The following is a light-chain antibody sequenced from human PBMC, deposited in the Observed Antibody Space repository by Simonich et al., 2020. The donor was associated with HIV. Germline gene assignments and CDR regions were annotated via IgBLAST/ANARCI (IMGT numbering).Light chain of an antibody. CDR2: WAS. CDR1: QSVLSISNKKNH. J-gene: IGKJ3*01. V-gene: IGKV4-1*01. Sequence: DIVMTQSLDSLAVSLGERATINCKSSQSVLSISNKKNHFDWYQQKPRQPPKLLIYWASTRESGVPDRFSGSGSGTDFTLTISSLQAEDVAVYYCQQYYSSPFTFGPGTKVDIK. CDR3: QQYYSSPFT.